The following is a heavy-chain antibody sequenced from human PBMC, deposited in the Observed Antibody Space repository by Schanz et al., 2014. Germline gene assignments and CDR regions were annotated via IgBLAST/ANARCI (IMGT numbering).Heavy chain of an antibody. CDR1: GFSFGNYG. V-gene: IGHV3-23*04. J-gene: IGHJ4*02. CDR2: FDAHDGRA. D-gene: IGHD1-26*01. CDR3: ARDHTTESYYSAGPPIDY. Sequence: EEQLVESGGGLVQPGGSLRLSCAASGFSFGNYGMSWVRQAPGKGLEWVSGFDAHDGRAYYADSAKGRFTISRDNSKSTLYVEMNSLRAEDTAVYYCARDHTTESYYSAGPPIDYWGQGTLLNVSS.